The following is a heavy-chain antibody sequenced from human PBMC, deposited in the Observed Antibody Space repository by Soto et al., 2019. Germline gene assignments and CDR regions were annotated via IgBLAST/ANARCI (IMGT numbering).Heavy chain of an antibody. Sequence: EVQLLESGGGLVQPGGSLRLSCAASGSTFSSYAMTWVRQAPGKGLEWVSVIRGTGDTTYYADSVKGRFTISRDNSKNTLYLQMSSLRAEDTAIYCCAKQQGPGTPYYYAMDVWGQGTTVTVSS. D-gene: IGHD1-1*01. V-gene: IGHV3-23*01. J-gene: IGHJ6*02. CDR1: GSTFSSYA. CDR2: IRGTGDTT. CDR3: AKQQGPGTPYYYAMDV.